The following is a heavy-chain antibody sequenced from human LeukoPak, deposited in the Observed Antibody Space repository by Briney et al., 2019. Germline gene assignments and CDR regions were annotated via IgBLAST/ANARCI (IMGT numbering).Heavy chain of an antibody. CDR2: INSKSGAT. J-gene: IGHJ5*01. CDR3: ARGFGSSWFDY. CDR1: GYTFTSNY. D-gene: IGHD6-13*01. Sequence: GASVKVSCKASGYTFTSNYMHWARQAPGQGLEWMGWINSKSGATSYAQTFQGRVTMTRDTSITTAYMELSGLRSDDTAVYYCARGFGSSWFDYWGQGTLVTVSS. V-gene: IGHV1-2*02.